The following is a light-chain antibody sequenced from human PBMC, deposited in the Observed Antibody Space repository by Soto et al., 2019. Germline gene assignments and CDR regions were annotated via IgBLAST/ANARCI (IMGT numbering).Light chain of an antibody. CDR3: QQSYSTTWT. V-gene: IGKV1-39*01. Sequence: DIQMTQSTSSLSESAGDRVTITCRASQGISTYLNWYQQKPGKAPKLLIYAASSLQSGVPSRFSGSGSETDFTLTISSLQPEDFATYSCQQSYSTTWTFGQGTKVDIK. CDR2: AAS. CDR1: QGISTY. J-gene: IGKJ1*01.